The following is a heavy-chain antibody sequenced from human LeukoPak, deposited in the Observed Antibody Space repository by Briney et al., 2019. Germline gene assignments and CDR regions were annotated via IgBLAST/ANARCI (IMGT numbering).Heavy chain of an antibody. V-gene: IGHV4-4*07. CDR2: IYTSGST. D-gene: IGHD3-22*01. CDR3: ARDRYYYDSSGYLVFDY. J-gene: IGHJ4*02. CDR1: GYSISSYY. Sequence: SETLSLTCSVSGYSISSYYWSWIRQPAGKGLEWIGRIYTSGSTNYNPSLKSRVTMSVDTSKNQFSLKLSSVTAADTAVYYCARDRYYYDSSGYLVFDYWGQGTLVTVSS.